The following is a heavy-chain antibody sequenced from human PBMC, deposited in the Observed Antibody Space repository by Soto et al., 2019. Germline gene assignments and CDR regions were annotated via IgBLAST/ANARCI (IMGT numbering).Heavy chain of an antibody. CDR3: ARRAVARWYFDL. D-gene: IGHD6-19*01. Sequence: GESLKISCNGSGYIFTSYWIGWVRQVPGKGLEWMGIIYPGDSDTRYSPSFQGQVTISADKSISTAYLQWSSLKASDTAMYYCARRAVARWYFDLWGRGTLVTVSS. J-gene: IGHJ2*01. CDR1: GYIFTSYW. V-gene: IGHV5-51*01. CDR2: IYPGDSDT.